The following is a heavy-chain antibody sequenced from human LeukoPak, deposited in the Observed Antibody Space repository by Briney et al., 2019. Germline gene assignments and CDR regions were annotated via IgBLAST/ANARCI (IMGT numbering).Heavy chain of an antibody. Sequence: GGSLRLSCAVSGFTFSTYGIHWVRQAPGKGLDWVAFTRYDGSNKYYADSVKGRLTISRDNSKNTLYLQMNSLRPEDTAVYYCASPSTGGYYFDYWGQGTLVTASS. V-gene: IGHV3-30*02. CDR3: ASPSTGGYYFDY. J-gene: IGHJ4*02. CDR1: GFTFSTYG. D-gene: IGHD2-8*02. CDR2: TRYDGSNK.